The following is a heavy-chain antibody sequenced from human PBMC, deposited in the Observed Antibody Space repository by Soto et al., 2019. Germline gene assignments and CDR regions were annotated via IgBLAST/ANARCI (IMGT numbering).Heavy chain of an antibody. V-gene: IGHV4-4*02. CDR1: SGSISSSNW. D-gene: IGHD3-10*01. Sequence: QVQLQESGPGLVKPSGTLSLTCAVSSGSISSSNWWSWVRQPPGKGLEWIGEIYHSGSTNYNPSLKSRVTISGDKSKNQFSLKLSSVTAADTAVYYCARGSMVRGVIITHYYMDVWGKGTTVTVSS. CDR2: IYHSGST. J-gene: IGHJ6*03. CDR3: ARGSMVRGVIITHYYMDV.